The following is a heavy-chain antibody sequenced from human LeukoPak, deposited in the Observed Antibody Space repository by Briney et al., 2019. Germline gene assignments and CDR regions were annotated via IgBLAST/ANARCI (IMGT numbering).Heavy chain of an antibody. V-gene: IGHV3-53*01. CDR2: IYSGGST. J-gene: IGHJ3*02. D-gene: IGHD3-22*01. Sequence: PGGSLRLSCAASGFTVSSNYMSWVRQAPGKGLEWVSVIYSGGSTYYADSVKGRFTISRDNSKNTLYLQMNSLRAEDTAVYYCAREYYSSAFDIWGQGTMVTVSS. CDR1: GFTVSSNY. CDR3: AREYYSSAFDI.